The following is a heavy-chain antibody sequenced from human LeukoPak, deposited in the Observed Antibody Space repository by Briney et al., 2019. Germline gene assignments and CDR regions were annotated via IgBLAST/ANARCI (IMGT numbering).Heavy chain of an antibody. V-gene: IGHV3-48*01. J-gene: IGHJ3*02. CDR1: GFSFNRYS. CDR3: ARDGGITWLPTGHGAFDI. Sequence: PGGSLRLSCVASGFSFNRYSLNWVRQAPGKGLEWVSYISGSSSTIYYADSVKGRFTISRDNSKNTLYLQMNSLRAEDTAVYYCARDGGITWLPTGHGAFDIWGQGTMVTVSS. CDR2: ISGSSSTI. D-gene: IGHD5-12*01.